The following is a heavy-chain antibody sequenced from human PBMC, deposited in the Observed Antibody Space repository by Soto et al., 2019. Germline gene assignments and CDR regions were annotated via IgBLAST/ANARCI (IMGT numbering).Heavy chain of an antibody. D-gene: IGHD3-16*01. J-gene: IGHJ6*03. Sequence: GGSLRLSCAASGFTFSSYAMSWVRQAPGKGLEWVSAISGSGGSTYYADSVKGRFTISRDNSKNTLYLQMNSLRAEDNGRNYRAEGLDRKAYLYHYMDGWGKGTTVTVSS. CDR2: ISGSGGST. CDR3: AEGLDRKAYLYHYMDG. CDR1: GFTFSSYA. V-gene: IGHV3-23*01.